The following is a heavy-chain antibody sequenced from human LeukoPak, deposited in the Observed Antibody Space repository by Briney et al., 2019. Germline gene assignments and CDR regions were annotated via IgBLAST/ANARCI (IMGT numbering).Heavy chain of an antibody. Sequence: PGGSLRLSCTASGFTFGDYAMTWARQAPGKGLEWVGSIRSKAYGGTTEYAASVTGGFTISRDDSKSIAYLQMSSLRTEDTAVYYCARDRVVATTSYYYYYGMDVWGQGTTVTVSS. D-gene: IGHD2-15*01. CDR3: ARDRVVATTSYYYYYGMDV. J-gene: IGHJ6*02. V-gene: IGHV3-49*04. CDR2: IRSKAYGGTT. CDR1: GFTFGDYA.